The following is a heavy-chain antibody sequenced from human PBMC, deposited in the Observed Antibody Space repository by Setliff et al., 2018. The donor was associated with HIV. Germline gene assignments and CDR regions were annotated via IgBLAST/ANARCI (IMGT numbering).Heavy chain of an antibody. CDR3: ARGLTRGGYSDSGTYYNDDAFDI. J-gene: IGHJ3*02. CDR2: IYTSGST. CDR1: GGSISSYY. D-gene: IGHD3-10*01. Sequence: SETLSLTCTVSGGSISSYYWSWIRQPPGKGLEWIGYIYTSGSTNYNPSLKSRVTISVDTSKNQFSLKLSSVTAADTAVYYCARGLTRGGYSDSGTYYNDDAFDIWGQGTMVTVSS. V-gene: IGHV4-4*08.